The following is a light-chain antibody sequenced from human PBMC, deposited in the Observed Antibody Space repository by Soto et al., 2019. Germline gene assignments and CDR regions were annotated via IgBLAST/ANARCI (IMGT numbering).Light chain of an antibody. CDR3: QQYNSYSPLT. Sequence: DIVMTQSPDSLAVSLGERATINCKSSQSVLYRSNNKNHLAWYQQKPGQPPKLVIYWASTRESGVPDRFSGSGSGTEFTLTISSLQPDDFATYYCQQYNSYSPLTFGGGTKVDIK. CDR1: QSVLYRSNNKNH. V-gene: IGKV4-1*01. CDR2: WAS. J-gene: IGKJ4*01.